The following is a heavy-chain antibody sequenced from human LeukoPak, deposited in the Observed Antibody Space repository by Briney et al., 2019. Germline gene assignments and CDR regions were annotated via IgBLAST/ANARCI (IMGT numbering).Heavy chain of an antibody. CDR3: AKDEKSGDAFDI. D-gene: IGHD1-26*01. J-gene: IGHJ3*02. CDR2: IYSGGTT. Sequence: GGSLRLSCAASGLTVSSNYMSWVRQAPGKGLERVSAIYSGGTTYYADSVKGRFTISRDNSKNTLYMQMNSLRAEDTAVYYCAKDEKSGDAFDIWGQGTMVTVSS. V-gene: IGHV3-53*05. CDR1: GLTVSSNY.